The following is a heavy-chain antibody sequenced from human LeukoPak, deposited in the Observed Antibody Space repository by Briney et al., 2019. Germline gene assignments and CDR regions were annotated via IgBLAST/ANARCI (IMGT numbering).Heavy chain of an antibody. CDR1: GGSISSSNYY. CDR3: ARGYGGIYYYYMDV. CDR2: INHSGST. J-gene: IGHJ6*03. V-gene: IGHV4-39*07. D-gene: IGHD3-16*01. Sequence: PSETLSLTCTVSGGSISSSNYYWSWIRQPPGKGLEWIGEINHSGSTNYNPSLKSRVTISVDTSKNQFSLKLSSVTAADTAVYYCARGYGGIYYYYMDVWGKGTTVTVSS.